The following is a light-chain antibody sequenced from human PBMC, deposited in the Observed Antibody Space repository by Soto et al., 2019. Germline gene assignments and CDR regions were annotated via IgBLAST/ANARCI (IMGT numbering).Light chain of an antibody. CDR2: AAS. Sequence: EIVLPQSPGTLSLSPGERATLSCRASQSVSSIYLAWFQQKPGQAPRLLIYAASSRATGIPDRFSGSGSGTDFTLTISRLEPEDLTVYYCQRYGSSWTFGQGTKVEIK. CDR1: QSVSSIY. CDR3: QRYGSSWT. J-gene: IGKJ1*01. V-gene: IGKV3-20*01.